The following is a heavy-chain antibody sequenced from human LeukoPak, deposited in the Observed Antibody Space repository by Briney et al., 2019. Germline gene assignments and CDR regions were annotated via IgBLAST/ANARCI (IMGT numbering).Heavy chain of an antibody. Sequence: SETLSLTCTVSGGSISSGDYYWSWIRQPPGKGLECIGYIYYSGSTYYNPSLKSRVTISVDTSKNQFSLKLSSVTAADTAVYYCATRVSYYASSGYSDYWGQGTLVTVSS. CDR3: ATRVSYYASSGYSDY. J-gene: IGHJ4*02. CDR1: GGSISSGDYY. D-gene: IGHD3-22*01. CDR2: IYYSGST. V-gene: IGHV4-30-4*08.